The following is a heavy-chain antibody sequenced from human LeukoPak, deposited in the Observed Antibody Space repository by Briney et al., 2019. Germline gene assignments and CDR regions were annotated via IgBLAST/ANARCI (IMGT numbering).Heavy chain of an antibody. V-gene: IGHV3-30-3*01. J-gene: IGHJ5*02. CDR2: ISYDGSNK. Sequence: GRSLRLSCAASGFTFSSYAMHWVRQAPGKGLEWVAVISYDGSNKYYADSVKGRFTISRDNAKNSLYLQMNSLRAEDTAVYYCARDRRDRGNSLDPWGQGTLVTVSS. CDR3: ARDRRDRGNSLDP. CDR1: GFTFSSYA. D-gene: IGHD3-16*01.